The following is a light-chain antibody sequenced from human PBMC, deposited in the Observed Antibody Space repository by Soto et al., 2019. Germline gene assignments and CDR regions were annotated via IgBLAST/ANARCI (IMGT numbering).Light chain of an antibody. J-gene: IGLJ1*01. CDR1: SSNIGASYD. V-gene: IGLV1-40*01. Sequence: QSVLTQPPSVSGAPGQRVTISCTGSSNIGASYDVHWYQQLPGTAPKLLMYGNNNRPSGVPDRFSGSKSGTSASLAITGLQAEDEADYDCQSYDSSLSGYVFVTGTKLTVL. CDR2: GNN. CDR3: QSYDSSLSGYV.